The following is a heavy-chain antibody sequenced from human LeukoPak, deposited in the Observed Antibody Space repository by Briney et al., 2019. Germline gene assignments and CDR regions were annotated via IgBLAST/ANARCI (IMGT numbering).Heavy chain of an antibody. Sequence: SETLSLTCTVSGGSISGGDYYWSWSRQPPGKGLEWIGYIYYSGSTYYNPSLKSRVTISVDTSKNQFSLKLSSVTAADTAVYYCARAYFDWLLYPNWFDPWGQGTLVTVSS. CDR2: IYYSGST. V-gene: IGHV4-30-4*01. J-gene: IGHJ5*02. CDR1: GGSISGGDYY. CDR3: ARAYFDWLLYPNWFDP. D-gene: IGHD3-9*01.